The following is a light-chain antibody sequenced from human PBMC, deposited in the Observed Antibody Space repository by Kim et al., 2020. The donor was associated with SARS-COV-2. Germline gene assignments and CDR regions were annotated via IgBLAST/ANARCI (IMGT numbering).Light chain of an antibody. V-gene: IGKV1-13*02. CDR1: QDISTA. Sequence: AIQLTQSPSPLSASIGDRVTITCRASQDISTALAWYQQKPGNAPNLLIYNASSLQSGVPSRFSGSGSGTDFTLSFTSVQPEDFATYFCQQFNSFPLSFGGGTKVDIK. CDR2: NAS. J-gene: IGKJ4*01. CDR3: QQFNSFPLS.